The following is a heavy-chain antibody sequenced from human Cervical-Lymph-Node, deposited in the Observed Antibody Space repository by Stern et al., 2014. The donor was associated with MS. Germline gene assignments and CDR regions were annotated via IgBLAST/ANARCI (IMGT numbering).Heavy chain of an antibody. V-gene: IGHV1-69*01. CDR3: ALSSETSDRWYSLGYDL. CDR2: IFPVFGTP. D-gene: IGHD6-13*01. Sequence: MQLVESEAEVTKPGSSVKVSCKASGGTFSKFPSSWVRQAPGQGLEWMGGIFPVFGTPTYAQEFRGRVTIPADVSTSTVYMELSSLRSDDTAVYYCALSSETSDRWYSLGYDLWGQGTLVTVSS. CDR1: GGTFSKFP. J-gene: IGHJ5*02.